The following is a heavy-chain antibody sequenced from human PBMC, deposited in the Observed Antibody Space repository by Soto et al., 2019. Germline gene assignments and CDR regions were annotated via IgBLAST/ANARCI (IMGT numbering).Heavy chain of an antibody. CDR1: GFTVSSNY. Sequence: GGSLRLSCPASGFTVSSNYMSWVRQAPGKGLEWVSVIYSGGSTYYADSVKGRFTISRDNSKNTLYLHMNSLRAEDTAVYYCARDLTPDVWGQGTTVTVSS. CDR3: ARDLTPDV. V-gene: IGHV3-53*01. CDR2: IYSGGST. J-gene: IGHJ6*02.